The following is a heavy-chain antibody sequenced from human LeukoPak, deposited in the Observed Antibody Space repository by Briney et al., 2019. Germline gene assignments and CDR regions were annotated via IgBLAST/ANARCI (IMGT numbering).Heavy chain of an antibody. Sequence: PGGSLRLSCAASGFTFSGYSMNWVRQAPGKGLEWVSYISDSSSAMYYADSVKGRFTISRDNAKNSLYLQMNSLRAEDTAVYYCAGYCSSVSCRNIDYWGQGTLVTVSP. V-gene: IGHV3-48*04. J-gene: IGHJ4*02. CDR3: AGYCSSVSCRNIDY. CDR1: GFTFSGYS. D-gene: IGHD2-2*01. CDR2: ISDSSSAM.